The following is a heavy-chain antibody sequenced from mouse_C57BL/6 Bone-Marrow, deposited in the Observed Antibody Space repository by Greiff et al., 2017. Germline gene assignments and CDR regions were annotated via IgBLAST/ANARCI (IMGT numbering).Heavy chain of an antibody. J-gene: IGHJ4*01. D-gene: IGHD2-12*01. Sequence: QVQLQQPGAELVMPGASVKLSCKASGYTFTSYWMHWVKQRPGQGLEWIGEIDPSDSYTNYNQKFKGKSTLTVDKSSSTAYMQLSSLTSEDSAVYYCARERLLFFYAMDYWGQGTSVTVSS. CDR1: GYTFTSYW. CDR3: ARERLLFFYAMDY. CDR2: IDPSDSYT. V-gene: IGHV1-69*01.